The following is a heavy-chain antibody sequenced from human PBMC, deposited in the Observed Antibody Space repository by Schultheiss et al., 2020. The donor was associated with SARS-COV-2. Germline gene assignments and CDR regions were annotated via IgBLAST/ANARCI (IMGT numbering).Heavy chain of an antibody. V-gene: IGHV4-59*01. J-gene: IGHJ5*02. CDR3: ARESGYYYDSSGYYSGWFDP. CDR2: VYSSGST. CDR1: GGSISAYS. Sequence: SETLSLTCTVSGGSISAYSWSWVRQPPGKGLEWIGYVYSSGSTNYNPSLKSRVTISVDTSKNQFSLKLSSVTAADTAVYYCARESGYYYDSSGYYSGWFDPWGQGTLVTVSS. D-gene: IGHD3-22*01.